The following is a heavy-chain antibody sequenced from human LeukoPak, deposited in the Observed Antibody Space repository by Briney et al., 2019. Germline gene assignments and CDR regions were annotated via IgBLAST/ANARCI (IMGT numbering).Heavy chain of an antibody. CDR3: ARTSGSYPINDVDY. CDR2: ISYDGSHK. J-gene: IGHJ4*02. D-gene: IGHD1-26*01. CDR1: GFTFSNYA. Sequence: GGSLRLSCAASGFTFSNYAMHWVRQAPGKGLEWVALISYDGSHKYSADSVKGRFTISRDNSRNTLFLQMNTLRAEDTAVYYCARTSGSYPINDVDYWGQGTLVTVSS. V-gene: IGHV3-30-3*01.